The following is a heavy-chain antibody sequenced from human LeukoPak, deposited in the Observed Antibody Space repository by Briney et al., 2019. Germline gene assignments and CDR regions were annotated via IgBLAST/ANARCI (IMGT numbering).Heavy chain of an antibody. J-gene: IGHJ4*02. V-gene: IGHV4-39*07. Sequence: SETLSLTCTVSGGSISSSSYYWGWIRQPPGKGLSWIGSIYYSGSTYYNPSLKSRVTISVDTSKNQFSLKLSSVTAADTAVYYCARDLLWFGELEDYWGQGTLVTVSS. CDR1: GGSISSSSYY. CDR2: IYYSGST. CDR3: ARDLLWFGELEDY. D-gene: IGHD3-10*01.